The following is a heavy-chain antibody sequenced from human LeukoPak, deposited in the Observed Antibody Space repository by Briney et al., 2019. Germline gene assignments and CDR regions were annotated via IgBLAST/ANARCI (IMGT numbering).Heavy chain of an antibody. CDR3: ARYDSGGWYRLFDH. V-gene: IGHV4-34*01. CDR1: GGSFSGYY. CDR2: INHSGST. Sequence: SETLSLTCAVYGGSFSGYYWSWIRQPPGKGLEWIGEINHSGSTNYNPSLKSRVTISVDTSKNQFSLKLSSVTAADTAVYYCARYDSGGWYRLFDHWGQGALVTVSS. D-gene: IGHD6-19*01. J-gene: IGHJ4*02.